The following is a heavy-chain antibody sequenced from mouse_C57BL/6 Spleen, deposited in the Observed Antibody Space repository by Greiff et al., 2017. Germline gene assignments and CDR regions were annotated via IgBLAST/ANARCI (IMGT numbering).Heavy chain of an antibody. D-gene: IGHD2-12*01. CDR3: ARWGDNYDVGYYAMDY. Sequence: QVQLQQPGAELVKPGASVKMSCKASGYTFPSYWITWVKPRPGQGLEWIGDIYPGSGSTNYNEKFKSKATLTVDTSSSTAYMQLSSLTSEDSAVYYCARWGDNYDVGYYAMDYWGQGTSVTVSS. J-gene: IGHJ4*01. CDR1: GYTFPSYW. V-gene: IGHV1-55*01. CDR2: IYPGSGST.